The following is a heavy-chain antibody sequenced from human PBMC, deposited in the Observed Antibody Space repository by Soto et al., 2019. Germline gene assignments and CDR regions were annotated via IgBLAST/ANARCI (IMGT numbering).Heavy chain of an antibody. V-gene: IGHV3-53*01. Sequence: GGSLSLSCAASGFTVSSNYMSWVRQAPGKGLERVSVIYSGGSTYYADSVKGRFTISRDNSKNTLYLQTNSLRAEDTAVYYCARDRGSSWYYYGMDVWGQGTTVTVSS. CDR1: GFTVSSNY. CDR3: ARDRGSSWYYYGMDV. CDR2: IYSGGST. J-gene: IGHJ6*02. D-gene: IGHD6-13*01.